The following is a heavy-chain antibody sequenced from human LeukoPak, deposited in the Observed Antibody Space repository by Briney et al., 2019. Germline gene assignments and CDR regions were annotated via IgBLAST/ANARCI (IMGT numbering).Heavy chain of an antibody. D-gene: IGHD6-19*01. CDR2: ISGSASGGYT. J-gene: IGHJ4*02. CDR1: GFSFSTFA. Sequence: GGSLRLSCAAPGFSFSTFAMTWVRQAPGKGLEWVSAISGSASGGYTVYADSVKGRFTISKDNSKNTLFLQMNSLRVEDTALYYCAKDVPASGWRGFDSWGQGTLVTVSS. V-gene: IGHV3-23*01. CDR3: AKDVPASGWRGFDS.